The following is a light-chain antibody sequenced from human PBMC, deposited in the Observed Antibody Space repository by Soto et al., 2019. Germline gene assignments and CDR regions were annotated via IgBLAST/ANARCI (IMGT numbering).Light chain of an antibody. CDR2: GAS. V-gene: IGKV3-20*01. CDR3: QQYGSSPIT. Sequence: NVLTQSPGTLSLSPGERATLSCMASQTVSSTYLAWYQQKPGQAPRLLIYGASSRATGIPDRFSGTVSGTDFTLTISRLEPEDFAVYYCQQYGSSPITFGQGTRLEIK. J-gene: IGKJ5*01. CDR1: QTVSSTY.